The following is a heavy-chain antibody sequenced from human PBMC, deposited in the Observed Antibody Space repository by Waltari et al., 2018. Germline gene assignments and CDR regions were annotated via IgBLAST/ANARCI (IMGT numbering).Heavy chain of an antibody. J-gene: IGHJ6*02. CDR1: GGSISSGGYY. CDR3: ARYTIFGSYGMDV. Sequence: QVQLQESGPGLVTPSQTLSLTCTVSGGSISSGGYYWSWIRQHPGKGLEWIGYIYHSGSTYYNPSLKSRVTISVDRSKNQFSLKLSSVTAADTAVYYCARYTIFGSYGMDVWGQGTTVTVSS. V-gene: IGHV4-31*03. D-gene: IGHD3-3*01. CDR2: IYHSGST.